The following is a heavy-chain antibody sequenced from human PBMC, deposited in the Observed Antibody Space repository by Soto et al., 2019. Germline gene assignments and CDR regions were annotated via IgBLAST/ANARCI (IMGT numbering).Heavy chain of an antibody. Sequence: SETLSLTCAVYGGSFSGYYWNWIRQPPGKGLEWIGEINHSGSTNYNPSLKSRVTISVDTSKNQFSLKLSSVTAADTAVYYCARGVGGGYYFDYWGQGTLVTVSS. CDR3: ARGVGGGYYFDY. D-gene: IGHD3-16*01. V-gene: IGHV4-34*01. CDR2: INHSGST. J-gene: IGHJ4*02. CDR1: GGSFSGYY.